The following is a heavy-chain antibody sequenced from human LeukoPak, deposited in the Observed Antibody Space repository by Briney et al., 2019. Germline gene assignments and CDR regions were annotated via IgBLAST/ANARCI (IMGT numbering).Heavy chain of an antibody. D-gene: IGHD2-2*01. CDR1: GFTFSSYW. Sequence: GGSLRLSCAASGFTFSSYWMHWVRQAPGKGLVWVSRINTDGSSTSYADSVKGRFTISRDNAKNTLYLQMNSLRAEDTAVYYCARDGGDCSSTSCIRGYYYYYMDVWGKGTTVTVSS. V-gene: IGHV3-74*01. CDR3: ARDGGDCSSTSCIRGYYYYYMDV. J-gene: IGHJ6*03. CDR2: INTDGSST.